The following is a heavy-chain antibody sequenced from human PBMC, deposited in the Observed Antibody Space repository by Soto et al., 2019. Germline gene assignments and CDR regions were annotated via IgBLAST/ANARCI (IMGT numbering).Heavy chain of an antibody. J-gene: IGHJ1*01. D-gene: IGHD3-3*01. CDR3: AKSPEYDFWSGYYLAEYFQH. V-gene: IGHV3-21*01. Sequence: GGSLRLSCAASGFTFSSYSMNWVRQAPGKGLEWVSSISSSSSYIYYADSVKGRFTISRDNAKNSLYLQMNSLRAEDTAVYYCAKSPEYDFWSGYYLAEYFQHWGQGTLVTVSS. CDR2: ISSSSSYI. CDR1: GFTFSSYS.